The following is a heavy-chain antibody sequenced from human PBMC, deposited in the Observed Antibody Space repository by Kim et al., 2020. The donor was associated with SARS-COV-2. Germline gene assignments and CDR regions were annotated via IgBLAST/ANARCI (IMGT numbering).Heavy chain of an antibody. CDR2: ISYDGSNK. J-gene: IGHJ4*02. CDR3: ARERVGALDY. CDR1: GFTFSSYA. V-gene: IGHV3-30*04. Sequence: GGSLRLSCAASGFTFSSYAMHWVRQAPGKGLEWVAVISYDGSNKYYADSVKGRFTISRDNSKNTLYLQMNSLRAEDTAVYYCARERVGALDYWGQGTLVTVSS. D-gene: IGHD1-26*01.